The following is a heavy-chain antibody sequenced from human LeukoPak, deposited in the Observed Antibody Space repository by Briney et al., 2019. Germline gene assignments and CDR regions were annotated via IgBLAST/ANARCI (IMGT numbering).Heavy chain of an antibody. CDR3: ARIYCSSTTCYPDN. V-gene: IGHV4-38-2*01. CDR1: GYSISSGYY. Sequence: SETLSLTCAVSGYSISSGYYWGWIRQPPGKGLEWIGSIYSGSTYNNPPLKSRVTISVDTSKNQFSLKLSSVTAADTAVYYCARIYCSSTTCYPDNWGQGTLVAVSS. D-gene: IGHD2-2*01. CDR2: IYSGST. J-gene: IGHJ4*02.